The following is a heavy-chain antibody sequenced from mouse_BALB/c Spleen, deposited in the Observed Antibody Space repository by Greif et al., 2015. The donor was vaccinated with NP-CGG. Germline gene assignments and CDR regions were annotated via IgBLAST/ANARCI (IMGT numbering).Heavy chain of an antibody. Sequence: VKVVESGAELAKPGASVKMSCKASGYTFTSYWMHWVKQRPGQGLEWIGYINPSTGYTEYNQKFKDKATLTADKSSSPAYMQLSTLTSEDSAVYYCASRNWESAYWGRGTLVTVSA. J-gene: IGHJ3*01. CDR1: GYTFTSYW. V-gene: IGHV1-7*01. CDR3: ASRNWESAY. CDR2: INPSTGYT. D-gene: IGHD4-1*01.